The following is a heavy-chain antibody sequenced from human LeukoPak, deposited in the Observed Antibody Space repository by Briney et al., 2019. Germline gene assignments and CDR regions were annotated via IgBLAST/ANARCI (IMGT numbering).Heavy chain of an antibody. J-gene: IGHJ5*02. CDR1: GGSFSGYY. Sequence: SETLSLTCAVYGGSFSGYYWSWIRQPPGKWLEWIGEINHSGSTNYNPSLKSRVTISVDTSKNQFSLKLSSVTAADTAVYYCARRHYDILTRYNWFDPWGQGTLVTVSS. D-gene: IGHD3-9*01. CDR3: ARRHYDILTRYNWFDP. CDR2: INHSGST. V-gene: IGHV4-34*01.